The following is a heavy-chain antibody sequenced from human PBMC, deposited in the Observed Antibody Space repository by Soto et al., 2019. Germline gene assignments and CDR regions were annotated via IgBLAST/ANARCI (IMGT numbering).Heavy chain of an antibody. D-gene: IGHD3-10*01. J-gene: IGHJ6*02. V-gene: IGHV3-30*18. CDR1: GFTFSSYG. Sequence: QVQLVESGGGVVQPGRSLRLSCAASGFTFSSYGMHWVRQAPGKGLEWVAVISYDGSNKYYADSVKGRFTISRDNSKNMLYLQMNSLRAEDTAVYYCAKEDMVRGVIISYYYYGMDVWGQGTTVTVSS. CDR3: AKEDMVRGVIISYYYYGMDV. CDR2: ISYDGSNK.